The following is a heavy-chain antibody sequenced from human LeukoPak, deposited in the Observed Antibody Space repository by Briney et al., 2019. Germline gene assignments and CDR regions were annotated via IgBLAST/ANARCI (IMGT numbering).Heavy chain of an antibody. J-gene: IGHJ3*02. CDR3: AKDPNPPALIVGATIGGDAFDI. Sequence: GGSLRLSCAASGFTFSSYAMSWVRQAPGKGLEWASAISGSGGSTYYADSVKGRFTISRDNSKNTLYLQMNSLRAEDTAVYYCAKDPNPPALIVGATIGGDAFDIWGQGTMVTVSS. CDR1: GFTFSSYA. D-gene: IGHD1-26*01. V-gene: IGHV3-23*01. CDR2: ISGSGGST.